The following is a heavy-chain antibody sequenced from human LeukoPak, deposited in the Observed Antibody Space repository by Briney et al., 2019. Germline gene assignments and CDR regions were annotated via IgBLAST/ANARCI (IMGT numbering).Heavy chain of an antibody. CDR1: GGSISSYY. D-gene: IGHD3-22*01. Sequence: SETPSLTCTVSGGSISSYYWSWIRQPPGKGLEWIGYIYYSGSTNYNPSLKSRVTISVDTSKNQFSLKLSSVTAADTAVYYCARLADYDSSGYLSYWGQGTLVTVSS. CDR2: IYYSGST. V-gene: IGHV4-59*01. CDR3: ARLADYDSSGYLSY. J-gene: IGHJ4*02.